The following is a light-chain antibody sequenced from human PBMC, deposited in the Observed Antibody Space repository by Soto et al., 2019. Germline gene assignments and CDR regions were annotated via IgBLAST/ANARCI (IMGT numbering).Light chain of an antibody. CDR2: DVT. V-gene: IGLV2-14*03. Sequence: QSALTQPASVSGSPGQSITISCTGTSSDIGGYDYVSWYRQHPGKAPKLLIYDVTKRPSGVSARSSGSKSGNTASLTISGLQAEDEADYYCNSYTGSSTRVFGTGTKLTVL. J-gene: IGLJ1*01. CDR1: SSDIGGYDY. CDR3: NSYTGSSTRV.